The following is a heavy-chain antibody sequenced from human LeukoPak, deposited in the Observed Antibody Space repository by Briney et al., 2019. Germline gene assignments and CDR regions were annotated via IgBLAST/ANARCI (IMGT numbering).Heavy chain of an antibody. J-gene: IGHJ4*02. CDR3: AREDSVDTAMVYFDY. CDR1: GYTFTNRYS. Sequence: ASVKVSCKASGYTFTNRYSLNWLRPAPGQGLEWMVWINTNTGSPTYAHGFTGRFVFSSDTSVSTAYLQNSSIKAEDTAAYYCAREDSVDTAMVYFDYWGQGTLVTVSS. D-gene: IGHD5-18*01. V-gene: IGHV7-4-1*02. CDR2: INTNTGSP.